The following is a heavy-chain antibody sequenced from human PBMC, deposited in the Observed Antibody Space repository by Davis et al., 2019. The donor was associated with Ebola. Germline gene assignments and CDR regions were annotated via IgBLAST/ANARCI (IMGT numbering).Heavy chain of an antibody. CDR1: GFTFSSYA. CDR3: ARVSDILTGYSPDY. CDR2: ISGSGGST. D-gene: IGHD3-9*01. V-gene: IGHV3-23*01. J-gene: IGHJ4*02. Sequence: GESLKISCAASGFTFSSYAMSWVRQAPGKGLEWVSAISGSGGSTYYADSVKGRFTISRDNAKNSLYLQMNSLRAEDTAVYYCARVSDILTGYSPDYWGQGTLVTVSS.